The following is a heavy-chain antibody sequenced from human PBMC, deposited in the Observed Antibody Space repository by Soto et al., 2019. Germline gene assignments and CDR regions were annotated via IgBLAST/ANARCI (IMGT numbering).Heavy chain of an antibody. CDR2: IIPIFGTA. CDR3: ARATDCGSTSCYYGWFDP. D-gene: IGHD2-2*01. V-gene: IGHV1-69*01. J-gene: IGHJ5*02. CDR1: GGTFSSYA. Sequence: QVQLVQAGAEVKKPGSSVKVSCKASGGTFSSYAISGVRQAPGQGLEWMGGIIPIFGTANYAQKFQGRVTITEDESTSTAYMELSSLRSEDTAVYYCARATDCGSTSCYYGWFDPWGQGALVTVSS.